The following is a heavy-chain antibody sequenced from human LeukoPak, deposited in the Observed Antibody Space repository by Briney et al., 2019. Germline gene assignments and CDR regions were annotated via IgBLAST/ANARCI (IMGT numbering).Heavy chain of an antibody. CDR1: GFTFSSYS. CDR3: AELGITMIGGV. J-gene: IGHJ6*04. CDR2: ISRSSSYI. V-gene: IGHV3-21*01. D-gene: IGHD3-10*02. Sequence: GGSLRLSCAASGFTFSSYSMNWVRQAPGKGLEWVSSISRSSSYIYYADSMKGRFTISRDNANNSLFLQMNSLRAEDTAVYYCAELGITMIGGVWGKGTTVTISS.